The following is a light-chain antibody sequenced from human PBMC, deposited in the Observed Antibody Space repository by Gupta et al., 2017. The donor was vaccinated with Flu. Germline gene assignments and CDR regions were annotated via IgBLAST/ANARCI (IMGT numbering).Light chain of an antibody. CDR3: AASDDSLIGWV. Sequence: RVTSSCSGSSSNIGSCYVFWYQQLPGTAPKFLMFHNSRRPSGVPDRFSGSKSGTSASLAISGLRYEDEAAYYCAASDDSLIGWVFGGGTKLTVL. J-gene: IGLJ3*02. CDR2: HNS. CDR1: SSNIGSCY. V-gene: IGLV1-47*01.